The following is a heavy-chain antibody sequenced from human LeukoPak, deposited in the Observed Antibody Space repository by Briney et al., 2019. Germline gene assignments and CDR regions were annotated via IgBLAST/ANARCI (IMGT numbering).Heavy chain of an antibody. J-gene: IGHJ3*02. CDR2: ISYDGSKS. CDR1: GCTFNSYG. Sequence: GGALRLSCAASGCTFNSYGRHWVRQAPGKGLEGVGFISYDGSKSYFADSVKGGFALSGDTSNNTLYLQMSSLRPEDTAVYFCAKDGGSGSYFAFDIWGQGTMVTVSS. CDR3: AKDGGSGSYFAFDI. V-gene: IGHV3-30*02. D-gene: IGHD1-26*01.